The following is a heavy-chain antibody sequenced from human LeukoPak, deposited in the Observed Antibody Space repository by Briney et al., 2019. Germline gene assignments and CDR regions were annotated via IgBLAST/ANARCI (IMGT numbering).Heavy chain of an antibody. CDR1: GFTFSSYS. D-gene: IGHD3-22*01. CDR2: ISGSGTYI. V-gene: IGHV3-21*01. J-gene: IGHJ4*02. CDR3: ARDKGSSGYYVDY. Sequence: GGSLRLSCAASGFTFSSYSMNWVRQAPGKGLEWVSAISGSGTYIYYAESVKGRFTISRDNAKNSLYLQMNSLRAEDTAVYYCARDKGSSGYYVDYWGQGTLVTASS.